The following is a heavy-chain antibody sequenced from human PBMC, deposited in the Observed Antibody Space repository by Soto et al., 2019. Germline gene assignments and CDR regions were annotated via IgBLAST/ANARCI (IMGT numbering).Heavy chain of an antibody. CDR3: ARAPSLYNWNYSGGWFDP. CDR2: ISYSGTT. V-gene: IGHV4-59*01. Sequence: PSETLSLTCTVSGGSLSSYYWSWIRRPPGMGLEWIASISYSGTTNYNSSLKSRVNISIDTSKNQLSLKFNSVTAADTAVYYCARAPSLYNWNYSGGWFDPWGQGTLVTVSS. J-gene: IGHJ5*02. D-gene: IGHD1-7*01. CDR1: GGSLSSYY.